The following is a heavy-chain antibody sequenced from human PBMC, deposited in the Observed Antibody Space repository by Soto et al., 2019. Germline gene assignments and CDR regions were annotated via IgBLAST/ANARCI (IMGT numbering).Heavy chain of an antibody. J-gene: IGHJ6*03. CDR1: GGSISSGGYY. CDR3: ARDGENIWGSYRYKGEGHYYYMDV. V-gene: IGHV4-31*03. CDR2: IYYSGST. Sequence: SETLSLTCTVSGGSISSGGYYCSWIRQHPGKGLEWIGYIYYSGSTYYNPSLKSRVTISVDTSKNQFSLKLSSVTAADTAVYYCARDGENIWGSYRYKGEGHYYYMDVWGKGTTVTVSS. D-gene: IGHD3-16*02.